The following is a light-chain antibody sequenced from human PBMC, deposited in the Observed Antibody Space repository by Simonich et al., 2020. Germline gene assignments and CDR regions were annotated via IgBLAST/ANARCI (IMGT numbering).Light chain of an antibody. CDR3: SSYTSSSTVV. V-gene: IGLV2-14*01. CDR2: DVS. J-gene: IGLJ2*01. CDR1: SSDVGGYNY. Sequence: QSALTQPASVSGSPGQSITISCPGTSSDVGGYNYVSWSQQHPGKAPQLMIYDVSKRPSGVSNRFSGSKAGNTASLTISGLQAEDEADYYCSSYTSSSTVVFGGGTKLTVL.